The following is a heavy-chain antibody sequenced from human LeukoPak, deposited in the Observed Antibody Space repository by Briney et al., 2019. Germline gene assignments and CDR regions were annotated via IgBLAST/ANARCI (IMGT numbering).Heavy chain of an antibody. CDR1: GYSISSGYY. V-gene: IGHV4-38-2*02. D-gene: IGHD6-19*01. CDR3: ARGVAVAEVDY. J-gene: IGHJ4*02. Sequence: PSETLSLTCTVSGYSISSGYYWGWIRQPPGKGLEWIGSIYHSGRTFYNPSLKSRVTISVDTSKNQFSLKLSSVTAADTAVYYCARGVAVAEVDYWGQGTLVTVSS. CDR2: IYHSGRT.